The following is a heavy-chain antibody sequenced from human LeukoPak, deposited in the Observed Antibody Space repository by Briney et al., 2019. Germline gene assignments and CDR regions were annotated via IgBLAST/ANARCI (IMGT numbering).Heavy chain of an antibody. Sequence: PGGSLRLSRAASGFTFSSYSMNWVRQAPGKGLEWVSYISSSSSTIYYADSVKGRFTISRDNAKNSLYLQMNSLRAEDTAVYYCARVIQLWYGMDVWGQGTTVTVSS. CDR3: ARVIQLWYGMDV. V-gene: IGHV3-48*04. CDR1: GFTFSSYS. CDR2: ISSSSSTI. J-gene: IGHJ6*02. D-gene: IGHD5-18*01.